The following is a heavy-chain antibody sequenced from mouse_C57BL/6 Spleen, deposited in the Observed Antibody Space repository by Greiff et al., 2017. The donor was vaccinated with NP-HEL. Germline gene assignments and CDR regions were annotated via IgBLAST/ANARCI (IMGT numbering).Heavy chain of an antibody. D-gene: IGHD2-1*01. V-gene: IGHV10-3*01. CDR1: GFTFNTYA. Sequence: EVQGVESGGGLVQPKGSLKLSCAASGFTFNTYAMHWVRQAPGKGLEWVARIRSKSSNYATYYADSVKDRFTISRDDSQSMLYLQMNNLKTEDTAMYYCVRDIYYGNYYAMDYWGQGTSVTVSS. CDR3: VRDIYYGNYYAMDY. CDR2: IRSKSSNYAT. J-gene: IGHJ4*01.